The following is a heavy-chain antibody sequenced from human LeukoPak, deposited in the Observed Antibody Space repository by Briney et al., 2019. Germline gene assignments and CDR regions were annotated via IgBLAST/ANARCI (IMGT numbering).Heavy chain of an antibody. Sequence: SETLSLTCADYGGSFSGYYWSWIRQPPGKGLEWIGEINHSGSTNYNPSLKSRVTISVDTSKYQFSLKLSSVTAADTAVYYCARGRKYSSSWYGFSYYYGMDVWGKGTTVTVSS. CDR1: GGSFSGYY. D-gene: IGHD6-13*01. CDR3: ARGRKYSSSWYGFSYYYGMDV. CDR2: INHSGST. V-gene: IGHV4-34*01. J-gene: IGHJ6*04.